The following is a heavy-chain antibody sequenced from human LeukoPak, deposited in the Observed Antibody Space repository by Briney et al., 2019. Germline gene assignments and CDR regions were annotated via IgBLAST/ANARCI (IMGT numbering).Heavy chain of an antibody. J-gene: IGHJ4*02. V-gene: IGHV3-74*01. Sequence: GGSLRLSCAASGFVFRDYWMLWVRQVPGKGLIWVSRIDRDGFPTIYADSVKGRFTVSRNNARNTLYLQMNNLRDEDSAVYYCAASRWSGALDFWGKGSLVTVSS. CDR3: AASRWSGALDF. CDR1: GFVFRDYW. CDR2: IDRDGFPT. D-gene: IGHD3-3*01.